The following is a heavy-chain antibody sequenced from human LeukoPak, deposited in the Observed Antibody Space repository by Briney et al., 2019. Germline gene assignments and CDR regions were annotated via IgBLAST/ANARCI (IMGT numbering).Heavy chain of an antibody. Sequence: GASVKVSCKASGYTFTSYGISWVRQAPGQGLEWMGWISAYNGNTNYAQKLQGRVTMTRDTSTSTVYMELSSLRSEDTAVYYCARDWTRGVAVAGTSGGADYWGQGTLVTVSS. D-gene: IGHD6-19*01. J-gene: IGHJ4*02. CDR2: ISAYNGNT. CDR3: ARDWTRGVAVAGTSGGADY. V-gene: IGHV1-18*01. CDR1: GYTFTSYG.